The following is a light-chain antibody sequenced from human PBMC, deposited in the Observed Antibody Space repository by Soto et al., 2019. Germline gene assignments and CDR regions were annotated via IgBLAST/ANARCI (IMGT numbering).Light chain of an antibody. CDR1: QDISNY. CDR2: DAS. CDR3: QQYDTVPSLT. J-gene: IGKJ4*01. V-gene: IGKV1-33*01. Sequence: DIQMTQSPSSLSASVGDKVTITCQASQDISNYLNWYQQKPGKAPNLLIFDASNLELGVPSRFSGSGSGTDITLTISSLQPEDVATYYCQQYDTVPSLTFGGGTKV.